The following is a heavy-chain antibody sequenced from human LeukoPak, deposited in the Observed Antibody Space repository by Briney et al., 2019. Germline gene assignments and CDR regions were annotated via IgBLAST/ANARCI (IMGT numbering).Heavy chain of an antibody. V-gene: IGHV1-69*01. J-gene: IGHJ5*02. CDR1: GRTVSSYV. D-gene: IGHD3-9*01. CDR2: VLPIFGTA. CDR3: ARAEDQGRYFDWLPGFAP. Sequence: SVKVSCKASGRTVSSYVISWVRQAPGQGLEWMGGVLPIFGTAIYAQKWQGRVTITADESTSTAYMELKSLRSEDTAIYYCARAEDQGRYFDWLPGFAPWGQGTLVIVSS.